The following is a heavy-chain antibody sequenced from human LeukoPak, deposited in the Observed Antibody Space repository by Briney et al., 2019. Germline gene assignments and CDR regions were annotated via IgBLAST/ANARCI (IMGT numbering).Heavy chain of an antibody. CDR3: ARSNSGFRVLDGAFDI. CDR2: IIPILGIA. CDR1: GGTFSSYT. D-gene: IGHD4-23*01. Sequence: SVKVSCKASGGTFSSYTISWVRQAPGQGLEWMGRIIPILGIANYAQKFQGRVTITADKSTSTAYMELSSLRSEDTAVYYCARSNSGFRVLDGAFDIWGQGTMVTVSS. V-gene: IGHV1-69*02. J-gene: IGHJ3*02.